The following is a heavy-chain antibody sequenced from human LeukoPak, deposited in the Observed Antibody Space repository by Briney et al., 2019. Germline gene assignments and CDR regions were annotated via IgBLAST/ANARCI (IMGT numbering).Heavy chain of an antibody. J-gene: IGHJ4*02. V-gene: IGHV2-5*02. CDR2: IYWDDEK. D-gene: IGHD6-13*01. CDR3: AHSHGYGSSWSGFDS. Sequence: SGPTLVKPTQTLTLTCTFSGFSLSTSGVGVGWIRQPPGKALEWLALIYWDDEKRHSPSLKSRLAITKDTSKNQVVLTMTNMDPVDTATYYCAHSHGYGSSWSGFDSWGQGTLVTVSS. CDR1: GFSLSTSGVG.